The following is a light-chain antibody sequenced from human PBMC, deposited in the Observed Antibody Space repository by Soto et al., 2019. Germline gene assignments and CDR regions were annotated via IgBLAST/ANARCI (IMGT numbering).Light chain of an antibody. CDR2: GAS. CDR3: QQYNNWPPLT. V-gene: IGKV3-15*01. Sequence: EVVMTQSPATLSVSPGERVTLSCRASQSVSSNLAWYQQKPGLAPRLLIYGASTRTTGFPARFSGSGSGTEFTLTISSLQSEDFAVYYCQQYNNWPPLTFGGGTKVEIK. CDR1: QSVSSN. J-gene: IGKJ4*01.